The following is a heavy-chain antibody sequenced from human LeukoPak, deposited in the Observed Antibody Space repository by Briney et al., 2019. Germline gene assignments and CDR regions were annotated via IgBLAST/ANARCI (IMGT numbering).Heavy chain of an antibody. CDR3: ARDRLGVTRPPFDY. V-gene: IGHV1-69*13. D-gene: IGHD3-16*01. Sequence: GASVKVSCKASGGTFSSYAISWVRQAPGQGLEWMGGIIPIFGTANYAQKFQGRVTITADESTSTAYMELSSLRSEDTAVYYCARDRLGVTRPPFDYWGQGTLVTVSS. CDR1: GGTFSSYA. J-gene: IGHJ4*02. CDR2: IIPIFGTA.